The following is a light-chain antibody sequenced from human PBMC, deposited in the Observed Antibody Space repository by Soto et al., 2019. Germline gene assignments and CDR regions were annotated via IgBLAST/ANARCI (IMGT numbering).Light chain of an antibody. CDR1: QSVLNSYFNKNY. CDR2: WAS. Sequence: DIVMTQSPDSLAVSLGERATINCKSSQSVLNSYFNKNYLVWYQQKPGQPPKMLIYWASTRESGVPDRFSGSGSGTDFTLTISSLQAEDVALYYCQQYYSAPITFGQGTRLEIK. V-gene: IGKV4-1*01. J-gene: IGKJ5*01. CDR3: QQYYSAPIT.